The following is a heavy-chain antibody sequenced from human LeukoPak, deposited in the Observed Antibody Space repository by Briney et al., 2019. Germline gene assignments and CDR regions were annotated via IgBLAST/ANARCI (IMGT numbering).Heavy chain of an antibody. J-gene: IGHJ4*02. V-gene: IGHV3-30*02. D-gene: IGHD3-10*01. Sequence: GGALRLSCAASGFTFSSYGMHWVRQAPGKGLEWVAFIRYDGSNKYYADSVKGRFTISRDNSKNTLYLQMNSLRTEDTAVYYCAKDSDEYGSGSYYLFHYWAQGTLVTVSS. CDR2: IRYDGSNK. CDR1: GFTFSSYG. CDR3: AKDSDEYGSGSYYLFHY.